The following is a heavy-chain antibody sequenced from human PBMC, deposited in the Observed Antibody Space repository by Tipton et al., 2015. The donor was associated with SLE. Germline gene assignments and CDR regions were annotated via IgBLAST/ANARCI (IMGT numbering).Heavy chain of an antibody. Sequence: TLSLTCTVSGGSISSGSYYWSWIRQPAGKGLVWIGRIYTSGSTNYNPSLKSRVTISVDTSKNQFSLTLSSVTAADTAVYYCASGVEGGGFDYWGQGTLVTVSS. CDR1: GGSISSGSYY. V-gene: IGHV4-61*02. J-gene: IGHJ4*02. CDR3: ASGVEGGGFDY. CDR2: IYTSGST. D-gene: IGHD1-1*01.